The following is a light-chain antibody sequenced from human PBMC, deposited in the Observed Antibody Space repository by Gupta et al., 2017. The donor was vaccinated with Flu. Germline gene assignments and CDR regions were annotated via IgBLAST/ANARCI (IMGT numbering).Light chain of an antibody. V-gene: IGLV2-8*01. J-gene: IGLJ2*01. CDR3: SSYADSSNCVV. Sequence: QSALTQPRSVSGSPSQSVTISCTGTTDDVGGYNYVSWRRQEPGKAPKTLIFEVTKQPPGVPVRFSGSKSGNTASLTVSGLQAEDEADYYCSSYADSSNCVVFGGGTKLTVL. CDR2: EVT. CDR1: TDDVGGYNY.